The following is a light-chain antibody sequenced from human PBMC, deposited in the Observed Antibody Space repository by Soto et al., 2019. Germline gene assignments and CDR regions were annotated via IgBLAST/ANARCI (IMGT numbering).Light chain of an antibody. Sequence: QSVVTQPASVSGSLGQSITISCTGTSSGVGAYNYVSWYQQQPGKAPKLMISEVSNRPSGVSNRFSGSKSGNTASLIISGLQAEDEADYYCCSFTSITTYVFGTGTKVTVL. V-gene: IGLV2-14*01. CDR2: EVS. CDR1: SSGVGAYNY. CDR3: CSFTSITTYV. J-gene: IGLJ1*01.